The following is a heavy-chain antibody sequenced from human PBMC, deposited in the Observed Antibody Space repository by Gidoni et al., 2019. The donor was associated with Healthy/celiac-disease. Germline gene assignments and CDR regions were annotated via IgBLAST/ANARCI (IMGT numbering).Heavy chain of an antibody. CDR2: IYSGGST. D-gene: IGHD6-19*01. CDR3: ARGRGGWCFDY. CDR1: RFTFSSNY. V-gene: IGHV3-53*02. Sequence: EVQLVETVGGLIQPGGSLRLSCAASRFTFSSNYMSWVRQAPGQGLEWVSVIYSGGSTYYADPVKGRFTISRDNSKNTLYLQMNSLRAEETAVYYCARGRGGWCFDYWGQGTLVTVSS. J-gene: IGHJ4*02.